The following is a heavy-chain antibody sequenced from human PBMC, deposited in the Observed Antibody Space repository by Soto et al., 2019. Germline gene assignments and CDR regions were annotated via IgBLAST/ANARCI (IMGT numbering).Heavy chain of an antibody. D-gene: IGHD5-18*01. Sequence: GGSLRLSCSASGFTFSDYAMAWVRQAPGKGLEWVSAVGGAGITTWYADSVKGRFTISRDNSRTTLFLQMSSLRAEDTAVYYCARIRLFDYWGQGTLVTVSS. CDR3: ARIRLFDY. CDR2: VGGAGITT. J-gene: IGHJ4*02. CDR1: GFTFSDYA. V-gene: IGHV3-23*01.